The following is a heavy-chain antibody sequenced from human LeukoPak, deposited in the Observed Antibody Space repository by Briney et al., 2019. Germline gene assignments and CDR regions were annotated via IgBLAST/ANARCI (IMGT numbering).Heavy chain of an antibody. CDR2: INPNSGGT. CDR1: GYTFTGYY. V-gene: IGHV1-2*02. CDR3: AIEVDSGYDYYYYGMDV. Sequence: ASVKVSCKASGYTFTGYYMHWVRQAPGQGLEWMGWINPNSGGTNYAQKFQGRVTMTRDTSISTAYMELSRLRSDDTAVYYCAIEVDSGYDYYYYGMDVWGQGTTVTVSS. D-gene: IGHD5-12*01. J-gene: IGHJ6*02.